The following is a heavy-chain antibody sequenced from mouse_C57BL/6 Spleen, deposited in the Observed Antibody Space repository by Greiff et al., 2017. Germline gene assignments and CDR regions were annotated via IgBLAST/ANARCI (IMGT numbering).Heavy chain of an antibody. CDR1: GYTFTSYW. J-gene: IGHJ2*01. CDR2: IDPNSGGT. Sequence: QVQLQQPGAELVKPGASVKLSCKASGYTFTSYWMHWVKQRPGRGLEWIGRIDPNSGGTKYNEKFKSKATLTVDKPSSTAYMQLSSLTSEDSAVYYCARSRFITTVVDPFDDWGQGTTLTVSS. V-gene: IGHV1-72*01. D-gene: IGHD1-1*01. CDR3: ARSRFITTVVDPFDD.